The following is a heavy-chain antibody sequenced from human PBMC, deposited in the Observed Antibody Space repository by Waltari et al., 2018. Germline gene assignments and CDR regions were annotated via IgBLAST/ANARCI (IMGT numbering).Heavy chain of an antibody. V-gene: IGHV3-9*01. D-gene: IGHD6-19*01. CDR2: ISWNGDDI. J-gene: IGHJ4*02. CDR1: GFIFDDYA. Sequence: VQLVESGGGLVQPGRSLRLSCVASGFIFDDYAMHWVRRAPGKGLGWVSGISWNGDDIGYADSVRGRFTTSRDNAKNALYLQMNSLRADDTAFYYCAKDKTSSGWKYFGDWGPGTLVTVSS. CDR3: AKDKTSSGWKYFGD.